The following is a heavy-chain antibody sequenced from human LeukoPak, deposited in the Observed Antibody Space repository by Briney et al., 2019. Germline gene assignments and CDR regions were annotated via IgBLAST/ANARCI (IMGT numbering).Heavy chain of an antibody. Sequence: SESLSLTCAVYGGSFSGYYWSWIRQPPGKGLEWIGEINHSGSTNYNPSLKSRVTISVDTSKNQFSLKLSSVTAADTAVYYCARGFEDIVVVVAATQSWFDPWGQGILVTVSS. CDR1: GGSFSGYY. CDR2: INHSGST. J-gene: IGHJ5*02. V-gene: IGHV4-34*01. CDR3: ARGFEDIVVVVAATQSWFDP. D-gene: IGHD2-15*01.